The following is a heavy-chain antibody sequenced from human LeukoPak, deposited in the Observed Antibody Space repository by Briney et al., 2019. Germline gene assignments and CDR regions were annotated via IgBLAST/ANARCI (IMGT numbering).Heavy chain of an antibody. Sequence: GGSLRLSCAASGFTFSSYAMHWVRQAPGKGLEGVAVISYDGSNKYYADSVKGRFTISRDNSKNTLYLQMNSLRAEDTAVYYCARGQLGYCSGGSCYSLWYFDYWGQGTLVTVSS. J-gene: IGHJ4*02. D-gene: IGHD2-15*01. CDR3: ARGQLGYCSGGSCYSLWYFDY. CDR2: ISYDGSNK. V-gene: IGHV3-30*04. CDR1: GFTFSSYA.